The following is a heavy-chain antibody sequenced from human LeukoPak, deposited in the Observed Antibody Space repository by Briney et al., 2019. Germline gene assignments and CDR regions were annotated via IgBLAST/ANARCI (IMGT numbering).Heavy chain of an antibody. D-gene: IGHD5-18*01. J-gene: IGHJ4*02. CDR2: ISSSGSTI. Sequence: GGSLRLSCAASGFTFSSYSMNWVRQAPGKGLEWVSYISSSGSTIYYADSVKGRFTISRDNAKNSLYLQMNSLRAEDTAVYYCARKRGYSYGFFDYWGQGTLVTVSS. CDR1: GFTFSSYS. CDR3: ARKRGYSYGFFDY. V-gene: IGHV3-48*04.